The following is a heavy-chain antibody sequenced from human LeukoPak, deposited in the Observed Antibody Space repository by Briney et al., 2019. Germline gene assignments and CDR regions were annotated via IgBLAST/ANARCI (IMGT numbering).Heavy chain of an antibody. Sequence: GGSLRLSCAASGFTFSTYWMSWVRQAPGKGLELVANIKQDGSEKYYVDSVKGRFTISRDNAKNSLYLQVNSLRAEDTAVYYCARNQRRLDYWGQGTLVTVSS. D-gene: IGHD1-14*01. J-gene: IGHJ4*02. CDR3: ARNQRRLDY. V-gene: IGHV3-7*01. CDR1: GFTFSTYW. CDR2: IKQDGSEK.